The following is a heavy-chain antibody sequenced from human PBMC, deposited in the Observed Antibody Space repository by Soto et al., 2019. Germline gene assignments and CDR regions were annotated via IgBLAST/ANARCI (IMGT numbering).Heavy chain of an antibody. CDR1: GFGFSIYS. V-gene: IGHV3-23*01. D-gene: IGHD5-12*01. Sequence: GGSLRLSCADSGFGFSIYSMSLVRQTPGKGPEWVAAITATGDRTYYADSVTGRLTISRDNSKKTHSLQMTSLRGEDTAMYYCATTNGYSEYWGQGTSFTVSS. CDR2: ITATGDRT. CDR3: ATTNGYSEY. J-gene: IGHJ4*02.